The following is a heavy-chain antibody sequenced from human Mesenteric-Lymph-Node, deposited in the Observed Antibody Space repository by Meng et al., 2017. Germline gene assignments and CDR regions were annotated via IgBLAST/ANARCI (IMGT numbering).Heavy chain of an antibody. J-gene: IGHJ4*02. CDR1: GFTFSDYY. V-gene: IGHV3-11*04. CDR2: ISSSGSTI. D-gene: IGHD3-3*01. Sequence: GESLKISCAASGFTFSDYYMSWIRQAPGKGLEWVSYISSSGSTIYYADSVKGRFTISRDNAKNSLYLQMNGLRTEDSAVYYCAAARDTSATILGYWGQGTLVTVSS. CDR3: AAARDTSATILGY.